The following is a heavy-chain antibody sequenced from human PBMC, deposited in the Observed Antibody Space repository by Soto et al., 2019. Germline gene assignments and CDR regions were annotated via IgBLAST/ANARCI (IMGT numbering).Heavy chain of an antibody. CDR2: INPSGGST. CDR1: GYALASYY. Sequence: ASVKVSCKASGYALASYYMRWVRQAHGQGIEWMGIINPSGGSTSYAQKFQDRVTMTRDTSTSTVYMELSSLRSEDTAVYYCASGDCSGGSCYSDAFDIWGQWTMVTDSS. D-gene: IGHD2-15*01. J-gene: IGHJ3*02. CDR3: ASGDCSGGSCYSDAFDI. V-gene: IGHV1-46*03.